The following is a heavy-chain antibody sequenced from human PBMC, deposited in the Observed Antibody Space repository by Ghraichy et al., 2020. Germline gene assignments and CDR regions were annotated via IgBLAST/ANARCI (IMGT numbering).Heavy chain of an antibody. CDR1: GGSISSYY. V-gene: IGHV4-59*08. D-gene: IGHD6-13*01. Sequence: SETLSLTCTVSGGSISSYYWSWIRQPPGKGLEWIGYIYYSGSTNYNPSLKSRVTISVDTSKNQFSLKLSSVTAADTAVYYCARHGGGSYSSSWYNYYYGMDVWGQGTTVTVSS. CDR3: ARHGGGSYSSSWYNYYYGMDV. CDR2: IYYSGST. J-gene: IGHJ6*02.